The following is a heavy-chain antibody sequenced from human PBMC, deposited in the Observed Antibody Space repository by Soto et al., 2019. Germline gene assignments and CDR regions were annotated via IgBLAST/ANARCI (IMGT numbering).Heavy chain of an antibody. CDR2: IYYSGST. J-gene: IGHJ6*03. V-gene: IGHV4-59*01. CDR1: GGSISSYY. D-gene: IGHD2-15*01. Sequence: QVQLQESGPGLVKPSETLSLTCTVSGGSISSYYWSWIRQPPGKGLEWIGYIYYSGSTNYNPSLKRRVTISVDTSKNQFSLKLSSVTAADTAVYYCARGYRYCSGGSCYSGYYYYYMDVWGKGTTVTVSS. CDR3: ARGYRYCSGGSCYSGYYYYYMDV.